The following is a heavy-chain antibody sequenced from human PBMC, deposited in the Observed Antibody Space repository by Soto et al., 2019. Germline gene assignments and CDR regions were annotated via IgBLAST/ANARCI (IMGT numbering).Heavy chain of an antibody. CDR3: AGGDSQVSSVFDY. J-gene: IGHJ4*02. CDR1: GGPFPNGGYY. Sequence: PSETLSLTCTVSGGPFPNGGYYWSWIRQEPGKGPEWIGYTHHSGDTSYNPFLRSRVTISTDTSKTQFSLRLRSVTSADAAFYSCAGGDSQVSSVFDYWGQGMLVTVSS. D-gene: IGHD3-16*01. CDR2: THHSGDT. V-gene: IGHV4-31*03.